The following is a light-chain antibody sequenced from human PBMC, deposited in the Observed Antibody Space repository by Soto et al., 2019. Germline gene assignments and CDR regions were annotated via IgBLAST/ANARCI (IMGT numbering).Light chain of an antibody. Sequence: DIQLTQSPSSLSASXXDRVTITCWSSQTLDTYVNWYQHKPGTAPKXXIYAATYLQNGVPSRFSGTGAGADFTLTISSLQPEDFATYYCQQNFNFPRTFGQGTKVDIK. V-gene: IGKV1-39*01. J-gene: IGKJ1*01. CDR3: QQNFNFPRT. CDR1: QTLDTY. CDR2: AAT.